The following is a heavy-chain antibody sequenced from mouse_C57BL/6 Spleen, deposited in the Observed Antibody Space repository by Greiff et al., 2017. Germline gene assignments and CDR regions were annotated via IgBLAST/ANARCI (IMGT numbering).Heavy chain of an antibody. CDR3: ARVTTGYYAMDY. CDR2: IYPGSGST. Sequence: VQLQESGAELVKPGASVKMSCKASGYTFTSYWITWVKQRPGQGLEWIGDIYPGSGSTNYNEKFKSKATLTVDTSSSTAYMQLSSLTSEDSAVYYCARVTTGYYAMDYWGQGTSVTVSS. CDR1: GYTFTSYW. V-gene: IGHV1-55*01. J-gene: IGHJ4*01. D-gene: IGHD2-2*01.